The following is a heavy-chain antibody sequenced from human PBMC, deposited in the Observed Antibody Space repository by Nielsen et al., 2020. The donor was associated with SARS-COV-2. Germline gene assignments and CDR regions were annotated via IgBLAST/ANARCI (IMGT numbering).Heavy chain of an antibody. V-gene: IGHV4-59*12. Sequence: SETLSLTCTVSGGSISSYYWSWIRQPPGEGLEWIGYIYYSGSTNYNPSLKSRVTISVDTSKNQFSLKLSSVTAADTAVYYCARDSVDSSGYYYFGYWGQGTLVTVSS. D-gene: IGHD3-22*01. J-gene: IGHJ4*02. CDR2: IYYSGST. CDR1: GGSISSYY. CDR3: ARDSVDSSGYYYFGY.